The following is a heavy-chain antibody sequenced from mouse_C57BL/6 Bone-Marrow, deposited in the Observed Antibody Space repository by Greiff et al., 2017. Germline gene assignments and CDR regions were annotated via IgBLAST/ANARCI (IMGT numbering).Heavy chain of an antibody. V-gene: IGHV3-1*01. CDR2: ISYSGST. CDR3: ARGGVTTWIDY. Sequence: EVQLQESGPGMVKPSQSLSLTCTVTGYSITSGYDWHWIRHFPGNKLEWMGYISYSGSTNYNPSLKSRISITHDTSKNHFFLKLNSVTTEDTATYYCARGGVTTWIDYWGQGTTLTVSS. J-gene: IGHJ2*01. CDR1: GYSITSGYD. D-gene: IGHD2-2*01.